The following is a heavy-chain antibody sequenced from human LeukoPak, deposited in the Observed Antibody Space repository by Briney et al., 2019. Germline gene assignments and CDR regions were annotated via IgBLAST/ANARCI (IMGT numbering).Heavy chain of an antibody. CDR1: GGSISSYY. V-gene: IGHV4-59*01. CDR3: AREPRVGSYSSSWYNRGYFDY. Sequence: SETLSLTCTVSGGSISSYYWSWIRQPPGKGLEWIGYIYYSGSTNYNSSLKSRVTISVDTSKNQFSLKLSSVTAADTAVYYCAREPRVGSYSSSWYNRGYFDYWGQGTLVTVSS. CDR2: IYYSGST. J-gene: IGHJ4*02. D-gene: IGHD6-13*01.